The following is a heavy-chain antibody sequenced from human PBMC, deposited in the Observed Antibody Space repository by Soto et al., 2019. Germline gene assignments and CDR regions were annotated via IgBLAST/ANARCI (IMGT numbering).Heavy chain of an antibody. CDR3: AKDLPPSSLVRVFSGYYYGMDV. CDR2: ISYDGSNK. Sequence: GGSLRLSCAASGFTFSSYGMHWVRQAPGKGLEWVAVISYDGSNKYYADSVKGRFTISRDNSKNTLYLQMNSLRAEDTAVYYCAKDLPPSSLVRVFSGYYYGMDVWGQGTTVTISS. V-gene: IGHV3-30*18. D-gene: IGHD6-13*01. J-gene: IGHJ6*02. CDR1: GFTFSSYG.